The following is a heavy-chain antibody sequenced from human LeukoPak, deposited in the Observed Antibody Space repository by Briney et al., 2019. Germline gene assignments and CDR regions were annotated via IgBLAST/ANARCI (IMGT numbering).Heavy chain of an antibody. Sequence: PSETLSLTCAVYGGSFSGYYWSWIRQPPGKGLEWIGEINHSGSTNYNPSLKSRVTISVDTSKNQFSLKLSSVTAADTAVYYCAGSRGYSYGWFDPWGQGTLVTVSS. V-gene: IGHV4-34*01. CDR2: INHSGST. D-gene: IGHD5-18*01. CDR1: GGSFSGYY. CDR3: AGSRGYSYGWFDP. J-gene: IGHJ5*02.